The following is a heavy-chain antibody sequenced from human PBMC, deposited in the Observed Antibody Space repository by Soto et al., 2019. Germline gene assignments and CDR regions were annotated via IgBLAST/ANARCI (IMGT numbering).Heavy chain of an antibody. CDR3: ARRSGYSSSSYYYYYYMDV. Sequence: SETLSLTCTVSGGSISSYYWSWIRQPPGKGLEWIGYIYYSGSTNYNPSLKSRVTISVDTSKNQFSLKLSSVTAADTAVYYCARRSGYSSSSYYYYYYMDVWGKGTTVTVSS. CDR1: GGSISSYY. V-gene: IGHV4-59*08. J-gene: IGHJ6*03. D-gene: IGHD6-6*01. CDR2: IYYSGST.